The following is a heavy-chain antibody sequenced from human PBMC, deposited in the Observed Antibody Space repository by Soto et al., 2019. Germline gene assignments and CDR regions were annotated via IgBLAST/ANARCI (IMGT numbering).Heavy chain of an antibody. CDR3: SIHRRPGSANCYGVDS. Sequence: SEALSLTCTVSGGSISRSSYYWGWIRQAPGKGLEWIGSIYYSGSTYYNPSLKSRVTISVDTSNNQFSLRLSSVTAADTAVYYFSIHRRPGSANCYGVDSWGQGTLVTVS. CDR1: GGSISRSSYY. D-gene: IGHD2-2*01. CDR2: IYYSGST. V-gene: IGHV4-39*01. J-gene: IGHJ4*02.